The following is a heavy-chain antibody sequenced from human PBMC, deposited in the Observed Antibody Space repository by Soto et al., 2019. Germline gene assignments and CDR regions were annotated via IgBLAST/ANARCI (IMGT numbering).Heavy chain of an antibody. V-gene: IGHV1-8*01. D-gene: IGHD2-15*01. CDR3: ARGRGWRDY. Sequence: QVQLVQSGAEVKKPGASVKVSCKASGYTFTNYDINWVRQAPGQGLEWMGWMDPKSGNTDYAQKFQGRVTITRNTSISPAYLAVSSLSSEDTAVYFCARGRGWRDYWGQGTLVTVSS. CDR1: GYTFTNYD. CDR2: MDPKSGNT. J-gene: IGHJ4*02.